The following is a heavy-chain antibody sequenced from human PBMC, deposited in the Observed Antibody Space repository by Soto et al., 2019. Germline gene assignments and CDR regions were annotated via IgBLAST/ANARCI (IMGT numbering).Heavy chain of an antibody. D-gene: IGHD6-25*01. Sequence: EVQLLESGGGLVQPGGSLRLSCIASGFTFNNFVMSWVRQAPGKGLEWVASFSGNSDRTYYAASVKGRFTISRDNSKNTLYLQLNSLRVEDTAVYYCAKDRSKSRQVQFDFDSWGQGTLVTVS. CDR1: GFTFNNFV. J-gene: IGHJ4*02. V-gene: IGHV3-23*01. CDR2: FSGNSDRT. CDR3: AKDRSKSRQVQFDFDS.